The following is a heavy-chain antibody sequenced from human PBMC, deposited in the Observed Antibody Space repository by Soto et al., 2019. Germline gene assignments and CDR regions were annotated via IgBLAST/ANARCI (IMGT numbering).Heavy chain of an antibody. D-gene: IGHD2-2*01. V-gene: IGHV3-74*01. CDR2: INRDGSST. CDR1: GFTFSSYW. J-gene: IGHJ6*02. CDR3: ARPQVPAPQPYYYYGMDV. Sequence: LRLSCEVSGFTFSSYWMHWVRQAPGKGLVWVSHINRDGSSTTYADSVKGRFTISRDNAKNTVYLEMNSLRAEDTAVYYCARPQVPAPQPYYYYGMDVWGQGTTVTVSS.